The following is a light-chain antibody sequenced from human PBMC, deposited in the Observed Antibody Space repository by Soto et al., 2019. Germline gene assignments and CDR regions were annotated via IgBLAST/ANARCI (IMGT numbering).Light chain of an antibody. CDR3: QQRFNFLT. J-gene: IGKJ4*01. Sequence: EIVLTQSPSTLSLSPGERATLSCRASQSIATYLAWYQQKPGQAPRLLIYEASNRSTGIPARFRGSGSGTDFTLIISSLEPEVVADYYLQQRFNFLTFGGGTKVEIK. V-gene: IGKV3-11*01. CDR1: QSIATY. CDR2: EAS.